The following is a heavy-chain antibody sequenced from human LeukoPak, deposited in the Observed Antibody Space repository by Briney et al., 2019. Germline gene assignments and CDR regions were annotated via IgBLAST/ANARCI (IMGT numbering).Heavy chain of an antibody. D-gene: IGHD2-15*01. J-gene: IGHJ3*02. CDR2: IYPGDFDT. CDR3: ASSRPYLCGGGSCYVFDI. V-gene: IGHV5-51*01. CDR1: GYIFTSYW. Sequence: GESLQISCQGSGYIFTSYWIGWVRQLPGKGLEWMGIIYPGDFDTRYSPSFQGQVPISADKSISTSYLQWSSLKASDTAMYYCASSRPYLCGGGSCYVFDIWGQGTMVTVSS.